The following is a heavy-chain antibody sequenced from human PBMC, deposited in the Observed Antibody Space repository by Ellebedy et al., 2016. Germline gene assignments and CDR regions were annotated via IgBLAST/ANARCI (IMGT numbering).Heavy chain of an antibody. D-gene: IGHD3-10*01. CDR3: AKDGARGSGSYDHDAFDI. Sequence: GESLKISXAASGFTFSSYSMNWVRQAPGKGLELVSSISSSSSYIYYADSVKGRFTISRDNAKNSLYLQMNSLRAEDTAVYYCAKDGARGSGSYDHDAFDIWGQGTMVTVSS. V-gene: IGHV3-21*01. CDR2: ISSSSSYI. J-gene: IGHJ3*02. CDR1: GFTFSSYS.